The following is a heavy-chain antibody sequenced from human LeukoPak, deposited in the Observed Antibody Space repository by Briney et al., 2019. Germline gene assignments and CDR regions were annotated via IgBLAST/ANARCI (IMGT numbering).Heavy chain of an antibody. D-gene: IGHD3-22*01. J-gene: IGHJ4*02. CDR1: GDSINSYY. Sequence: PSETLSLTCTVSGDSINSYYWSWIRQPPGKGLEWIGYIYYSGRTNYNPSLKSRLTISVDTSTNQFSLKLSSVTAADTAMYYCAREDYYDTNGYYPFDYWGQGTLVTVSS. CDR2: IYYSGRT. V-gene: IGHV4-59*01. CDR3: AREDYYDTNGYYPFDY.